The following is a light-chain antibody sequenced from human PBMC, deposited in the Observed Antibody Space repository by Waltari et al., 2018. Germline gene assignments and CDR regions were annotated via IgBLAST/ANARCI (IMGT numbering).Light chain of an antibody. CDR1: QTVLYRDNNKNY. V-gene: IGKV4-1*01. Sequence: DIVMTQSPDSLAVSLGERATINCKSSQTVLYRDNNKNYLTWYQQKPGQPPKPLFPWASIRESGVPDRLSASGSGTDFTLTISSLQAEDVAVYYCHQHYTTPWTFGQGTKVEIK. CDR3: HQHYTTPWT. CDR2: WAS. J-gene: IGKJ1*01.